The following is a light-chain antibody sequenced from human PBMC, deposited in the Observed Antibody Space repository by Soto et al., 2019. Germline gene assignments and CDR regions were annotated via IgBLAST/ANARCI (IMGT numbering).Light chain of an antibody. CDR2: EVS. J-gene: IGLJ2*01. CDR3: SSSAGNNKLGV. V-gene: IGLV2-8*01. Sequence: QSVLTQPPSASGSPGQSVTISCTGTSSDVGAYNYVSWYQQHPGKAPKLMIYEVSKRPSGVPDRFSGSKSGNTASLTVSGLQAEDEADYYCSSSAGNNKLGVFGGGTKLTVL. CDR1: SSDVGAYNY.